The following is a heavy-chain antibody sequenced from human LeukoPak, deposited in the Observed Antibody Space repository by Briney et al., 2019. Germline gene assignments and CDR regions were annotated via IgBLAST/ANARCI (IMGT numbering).Heavy chain of an antibody. Sequence: SETLSLTCTVSGVSISSNYWSWIRQSPGKGLEWIGYIYYRGSTDYNPSLKSRVTISVDTSKNQFSLKLSSVTAADTAVYYCARQNYDEVNYYYYGLDVWGQGTTVTVSS. V-gene: IGHV4-59*08. CDR1: GVSISSNY. CDR2: IYYRGST. D-gene: IGHD3-3*01. J-gene: IGHJ6*02. CDR3: ARQNYDEVNYYYYGLDV.